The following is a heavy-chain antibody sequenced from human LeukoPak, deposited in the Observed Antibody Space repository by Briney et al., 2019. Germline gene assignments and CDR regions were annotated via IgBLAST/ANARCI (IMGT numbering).Heavy chain of an antibody. CDR3: ASASKDTAMVIDYYYYGMTS. J-gene: IGHJ6*02. CDR1: GGTFSSYA. CDR2: IIPILGIA. V-gene: IGHV1-69*04. Sequence: GASVKVSCKASGGTFSSYAISWVRQAPGQGLEWMGRIIPILGIANYAQKFQGRVTITADKSTSTAYMELSSLRSEDTAVYYCASASKDTAMVIDYYYYGMTSGAKGPRSPSP. D-gene: IGHD5-18*01.